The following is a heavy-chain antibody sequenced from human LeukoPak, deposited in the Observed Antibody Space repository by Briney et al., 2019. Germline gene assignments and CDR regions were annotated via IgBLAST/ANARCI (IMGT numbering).Heavy chain of an antibody. Sequence: SETLSLTCTVSGGSISNYYWSWLRQPPGKGLEWIGYIYYSGSTNYNPSLKSRVTISVDTSKNQFSLRLSSVTAADTAVYYCVRGSGWYYLWGQGTLVTVSS. J-gene: IGHJ4*02. CDR2: IYYSGST. CDR1: GGSISNYY. CDR3: VRGSGWYYL. V-gene: IGHV4-59*01. D-gene: IGHD6-19*01.